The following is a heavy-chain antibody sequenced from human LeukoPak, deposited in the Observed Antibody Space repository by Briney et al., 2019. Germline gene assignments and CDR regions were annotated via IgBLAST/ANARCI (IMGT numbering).Heavy chain of an antibody. Sequence: PGRSLRLSCAASGFTFSSYGMHWVRQAPGKGLEWVAVISYDGSNKYYADSVKGRFTISRDNSKNTLYLQMNSLRAEDTAVYYCARGLRGDYWGQGTLVTVSS. D-gene: IGHD2-21*02. CDR1: GFTFSSYG. CDR2: ISYDGSNK. V-gene: IGHV3-30*03. CDR3: ARGLRGDY. J-gene: IGHJ4*02.